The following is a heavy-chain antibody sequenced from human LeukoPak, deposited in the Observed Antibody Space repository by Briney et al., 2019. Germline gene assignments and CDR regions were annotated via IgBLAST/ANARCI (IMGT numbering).Heavy chain of an antibody. CDR2: INPNSGDT. D-gene: IGHD3-10*01. Sequence: ASVKVSCKTSGDTFTDYYIHWVRQAPGQGLEWMGWINPNSGDTNYAQRFLGRVTLTTDTSISTAYMELSSLRSEDTAVYYCATEGKMVRGLYSDYWGQGTLVTVSS. CDR3: ATEGKMVRGLYSDY. J-gene: IGHJ4*02. CDR1: GDTFTDYY. V-gene: IGHV1-2*02.